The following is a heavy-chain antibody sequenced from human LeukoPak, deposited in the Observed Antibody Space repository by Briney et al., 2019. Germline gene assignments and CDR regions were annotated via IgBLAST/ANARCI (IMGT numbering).Heavy chain of an antibody. CDR1: GYTLTELS. CDR3: ATANYGDYVGAFDI. D-gene: IGHD4-17*01. V-gene: IGHV1-24*01. Sequence: GASVKVSCKVSGYTLTELSMHWVRQAPGKGLEWMGGFDPEDGETIYAQKFQGRVTMTEDTSTDTAYMELSSLRSGDTAVYYCATANYGDYVGAFDIWGQGTMVTVSS. J-gene: IGHJ3*02. CDR2: FDPEDGET.